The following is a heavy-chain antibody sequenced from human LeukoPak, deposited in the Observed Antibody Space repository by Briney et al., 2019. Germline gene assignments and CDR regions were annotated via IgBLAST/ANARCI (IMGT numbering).Heavy chain of an antibody. V-gene: IGHV3-30*18. J-gene: IGHJ4*02. CDR3: AKVGDYADYALDY. CDR1: GFTFSRYG. D-gene: IGHD4-17*01. Sequence: GRSLRLSCAASGFTFSRYGMHWVRQAPGKGLERGAVISYDGSYKYYADSVKGRFTISRDNSKNTLYLQMNSLRAEDTAVYYCAKVGDYADYALDYWGQGTLVTVSS. CDR2: ISYDGSYK.